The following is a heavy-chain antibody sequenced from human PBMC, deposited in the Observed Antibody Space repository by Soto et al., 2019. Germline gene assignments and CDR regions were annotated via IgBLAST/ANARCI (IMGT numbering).Heavy chain of an antibody. CDR3: ARDGCSSTSCYTGWFDP. Sequence: AASVKVSCKASGYTFTSYGISWVRQAPGQGLEWMGWISAYNGNTNYAQKLQGRVTMTTDTSTSTAYMELRSLRSDDTAVYYCARDGCSSTSCYTGWFDPWGQGTLATVSS. J-gene: IGHJ5*02. V-gene: IGHV1-18*01. CDR1: GYTFTSYG. D-gene: IGHD2-2*02. CDR2: ISAYNGNT.